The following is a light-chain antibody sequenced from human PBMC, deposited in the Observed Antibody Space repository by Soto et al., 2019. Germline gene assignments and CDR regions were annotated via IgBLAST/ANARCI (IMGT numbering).Light chain of an antibody. J-gene: IGKJ3*01. CDR2: DAS. CDR3: QQRDKWPPVFT. V-gene: IGKV3-11*01. CDR1: QSVSTT. Sequence: EIVMTQSPATLSVSPGQRASLSCRASQSVSTTVAWYHQKPGQAPRLLIYDASNRATGIPARFSGSGSGTDFTLTISSLEPEDFAVYYCQQRDKWPPVFTFGPGTKVDIK.